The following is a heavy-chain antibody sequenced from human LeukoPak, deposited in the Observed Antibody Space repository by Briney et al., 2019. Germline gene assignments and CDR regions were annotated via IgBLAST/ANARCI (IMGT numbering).Heavy chain of an antibody. CDR2: IIPIFGTA. CDR3: ARDGYDYVWGSYRLFYMDV. CDR1: GGTFSSYA. J-gene: IGHJ6*03. D-gene: IGHD3-16*02. Sequence: ASVTVSCKASGGTFSSYAISWVRQAPGQGLEWMGGIIPIFGTANYAQKFQGRVTITADKSTSTAYMELSSLRSEDTAVYYCARDGYDYVWGSYRLFYMDVWGKGTTVTVSS. V-gene: IGHV1-69*06.